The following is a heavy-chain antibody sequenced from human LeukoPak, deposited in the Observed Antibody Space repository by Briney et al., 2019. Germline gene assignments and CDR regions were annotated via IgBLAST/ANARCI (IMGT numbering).Heavy chain of an antibody. J-gene: IGHJ4*02. Sequence: PGGSLRLSCAASGFTFSSYNMNWVRQAPGKGLEWIGSIYYSGSTYYNPSLKSRVTISVDTSKNQFSLKLSSVTAADTAVYYCASKLRSYYYDSSGYFDYWGQGTLVTVSS. CDR1: GFTFSSYN. CDR2: IYYSGST. D-gene: IGHD3-22*01. CDR3: ASKLRSYYYDSSGYFDY. V-gene: IGHV4-39*07.